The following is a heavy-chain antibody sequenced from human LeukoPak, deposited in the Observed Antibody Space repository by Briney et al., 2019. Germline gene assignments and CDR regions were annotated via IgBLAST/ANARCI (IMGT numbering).Heavy chain of an antibody. J-gene: IGHJ6*03. Sequence: KPSETLSLTCTVSGGSISSYYWSWIRQSPGKGLEWIGYIYYSGNTNYNPSLKSRVIISVDTSKNQFSLKLSSVTAADTAVYYCARGGMVRGVINMDVWGKGTTVTISS. CDR3: ARGGMVRGVINMDV. D-gene: IGHD3-10*01. CDR1: GGSISSYY. CDR2: IYYSGNT. V-gene: IGHV4-59*01.